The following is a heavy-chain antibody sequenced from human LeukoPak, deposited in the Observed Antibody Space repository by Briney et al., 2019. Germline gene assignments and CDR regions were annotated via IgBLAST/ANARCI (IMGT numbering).Heavy chain of an antibody. D-gene: IGHD3-22*01. Sequence: PSETLSLTCAVSGYSISSDYYWGWIRQPPGKGLEWIGSIYHSGSTYYNPSLKSRVTISVDTSKNQFSLNLTSVTAADTAVYYCATLRALSITMIVVVITTYYFDYWGPETLVTVSS. J-gene: IGHJ4*02. CDR2: IYHSGST. CDR3: ATLRALSITMIVVVITTYYFDY. V-gene: IGHV4-38-2*01. CDR1: GYSISSDYY.